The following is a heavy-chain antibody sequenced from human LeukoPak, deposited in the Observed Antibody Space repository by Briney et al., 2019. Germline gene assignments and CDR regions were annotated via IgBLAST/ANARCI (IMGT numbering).Heavy chain of an antibody. CDR1: GFTFSSYT. J-gene: IGHJ3*02. CDR3: ARDTYDILTGYYKWAFDI. D-gene: IGHD3-9*01. V-gene: IGHV3-21*06. Sequence: GGSLRLSCAASGFTFSSYTMNWVRQAPGKGLEWVSSISSSSSYIYYADSVKGRFTISRDNAKNSLYLQMNSLRAEVTAVYYCARDTYDILTGYYKWAFDIWGQGTMVTVSS. CDR2: ISSSSSYI.